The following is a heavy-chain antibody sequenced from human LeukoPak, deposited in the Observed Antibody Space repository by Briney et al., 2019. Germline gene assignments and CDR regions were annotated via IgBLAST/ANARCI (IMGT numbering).Heavy chain of an antibody. CDR3: AKYAGRGGAYDSLDY. CDR2: MISTGHTP. V-gene: IGHV3-23*01. J-gene: IGHJ4*02. D-gene: IGHD2-21*01. CDR1: GFTFSASA. Sequence: GGSLRLSCAASGFTFSASAMSWVRQAPGKGPEWVSYMISTGHTPYYPDSVKGRFGIFRDNSKNILYVQMSSLRVGDTAIYYCAKYAGRGGAYDSLDYWGQGTMVTVSS.